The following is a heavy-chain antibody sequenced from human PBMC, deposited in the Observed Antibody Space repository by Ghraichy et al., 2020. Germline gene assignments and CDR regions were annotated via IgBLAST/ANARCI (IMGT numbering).Heavy chain of an antibody. J-gene: IGHJ2*01. D-gene: IGHD2-2*02. Sequence: GGSLRLSCAASGFTVSSNYMSWVRQAPGKGLEWVSVIYSGGSTYYADSVKGRFTISRDNSKNTLYLQMNSLRAEDTAVYYCARGGYCSSTSCYTGDWYFDLWGRGTLVTVSS. V-gene: IGHV3-53*01. CDR3: ARGGYCSSTSCYTGDWYFDL. CDR1: GFTVSSNY. CDR2: IYSGGST.